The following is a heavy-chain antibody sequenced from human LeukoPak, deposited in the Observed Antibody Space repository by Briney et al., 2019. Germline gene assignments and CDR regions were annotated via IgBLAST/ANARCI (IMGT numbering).Heavy chain of an antibody. CDR3: ARSSTTDANHYYYYYMDV. D-gene: IGHD2-2*01. Sequence: SETLSLTCTVSGGSISSSSYYWGWIRQPPGKGLEWIGSIYYSGSTYYNPSLKSRVTISVDTSKNQFSLKLSSVTAADTAVYYCARSSTTDANHYYYYYMDVWGRGTTVTVSS. CDR1: GGSISSSSYY. V-gene: IGHV4-39*07. J-gene: IGHJ6*03. CDR2: IYYSGST.